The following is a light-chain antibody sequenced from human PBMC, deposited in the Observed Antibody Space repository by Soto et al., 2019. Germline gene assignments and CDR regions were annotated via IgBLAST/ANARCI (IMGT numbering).Light chain of an antibody. CDR1: QSLLYSNGYNY. V-gene: IGKV2-28*01. CDR3: MQALQSPFT. CDR2: LAS. J-gene: IGKJ3*01. Sequence: DIVLTQSPLSLPVTPGEPASISCRSSQSLLYSNGYNYLDWYLQKPGQSPQLLIYLASNRAPGVPDRFSGSGSGTDFTLKISRVEAEDVGVYYCMQALQSPFTFGPGTKVDIK.